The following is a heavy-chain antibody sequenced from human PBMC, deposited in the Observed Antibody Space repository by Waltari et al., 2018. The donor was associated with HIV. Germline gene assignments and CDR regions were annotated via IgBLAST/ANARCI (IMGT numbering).Heavy chain of an antibody. CDR1: GFSLSDYY. J-gene: IGHJ6*02. V-gene: IGHV3-11*01. CDR2: IRPRGGSI. CDR3: TRHRGAILLSSGRDGLDV. D-gene: IGHD3-10*01. Sequence: QVQLVESGGGLVKPGGSLRLSCAASGFSLSDYYMSWIRQAPGKGLGWVSSIRPRGGSIYYGESVRGQFTIARDNAEDSLHLQMHSLRAEDTAVYYCTRHRGAILLSSGRDGLDVWGQGTTVTVSS.